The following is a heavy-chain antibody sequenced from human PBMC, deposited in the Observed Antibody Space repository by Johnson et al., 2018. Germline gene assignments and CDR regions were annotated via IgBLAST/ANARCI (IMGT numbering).Heavy chain of an antibody. CDR3: ARMTVAYYYYYMDF. CDR2: IKQDGSEK. CDR1: GFTFSSYW. D-gene: IGHD4/OR15-4a*01. Sequence: EVQLVESGGGLVQPGGSLRLSCAASGFTFSSYWMSWVRQAPGKGLEWVANIKQDGSEKYYVDSVKGRFTISRDNAKNSLYLKMNSLRAEDTAVYYWARMTVAYYYYYMDFWGKGTTVTVSS. J-gene: IGHJ6*03. V-gene: IGHV3-7*01.